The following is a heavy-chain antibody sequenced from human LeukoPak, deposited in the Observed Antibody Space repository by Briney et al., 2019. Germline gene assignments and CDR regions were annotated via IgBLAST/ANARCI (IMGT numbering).Heavy chain of an antibody. D-gene: IGHD3-9*01. Sequence: GGSLRLSCAASGFTFSRYWMHWVRQAPGKGLVWVARIRPEGTTTAYADSVKGRFTISRDNAKNTLFLQMNSLSAEDTDVYYCARDLDWILFDYWGQGTLVTVSS. CDR3: ARDLDWILFDY. CDR2: IRPEGTTT. CDR1: GFTFSRYW. J-gene: IGHJ4*02. V-gene: IGHV3-74*03.